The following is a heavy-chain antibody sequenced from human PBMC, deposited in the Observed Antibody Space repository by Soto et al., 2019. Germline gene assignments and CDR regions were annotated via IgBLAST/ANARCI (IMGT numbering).Heavy chain of an antibody. Sequence: QVQLQESGPGLVKPSQTLSLTCTVSGGSISSGDYYWSWIRQPPGKGLEWIGYIYYSGSTYYNPSHQGRVTISVDTHKSQFSRKLSSVTAAVTAVYSCARGSSSRRGSPWAFDYWCRGALVTDSS. V-gene: IGHV4-30-4*01. CDR3: ARGSSSRRGSPWAFDY. J-gene: IGHJ4*02. CDR2: IYYSGST. D-gene: IGHD1-26*01. CDR1: GGSISSGDYY.